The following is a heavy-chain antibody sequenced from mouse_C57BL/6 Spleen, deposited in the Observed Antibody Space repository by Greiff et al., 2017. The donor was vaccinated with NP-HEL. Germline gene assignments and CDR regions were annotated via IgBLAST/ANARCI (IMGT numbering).Heavy chain of an antibody. CDR2: ISSGGDYI. J-gene: IGHJ1*03. V-gene: IGHV5-9-1*02. D-gene: IGHD1-1*01. Sequence: EVKLVESGEGLVKPGGSLKLSCAASGFTFSSYAMSWVRQTPEKRLEWVAYISSGGDYIYYADTVKGRSTISRDNARNTLYLQMSSLKSEDTAMYYCTRSFITTVVASFDVWGTGTTVTVSS. CDR3: TRSFITTVVASFDV. CDR1: GFTFSSYA.